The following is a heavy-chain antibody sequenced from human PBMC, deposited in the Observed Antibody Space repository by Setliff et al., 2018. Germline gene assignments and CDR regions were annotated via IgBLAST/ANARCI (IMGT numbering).Heavy chain of an antibody. CDR3: ARASHSYGSPNWFDP. Sequence: SETLSLTCNVSGDFISSGGYTWNWIRQHPEMGLEWIGYIFYNGNTFYNPSLQSRVAISVDTSKNQFSLKLTSLNAADSAVYYCARASHSYGSPNWFDPWGPGTLVTVSS. CDR1: GDFISSGGYT. CDR2: IFYNGNT. D-gene: IGHD3-22*01. V-gene: IGHV4-31*03. J-gene: IGHJ5*02.